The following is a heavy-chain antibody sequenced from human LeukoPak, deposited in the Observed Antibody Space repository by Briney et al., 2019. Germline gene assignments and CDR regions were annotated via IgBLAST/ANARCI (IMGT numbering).Heavy chain of an antibody. CDR3: ARAHIAARPF. V-gene: IGHV4-34*01. D-gene: IGHD6-6*01. Sequence: PSETLSLTCAVYGGSFSGYYWSWIRQPPGKGLEWIGEINHSGSTNYNPSLKGRVTISVDTSKNQFSLKLSSVTAADTAVYYCARAHIAARPFWGQGTLVTVSS. J-gene: IGHJ4*02. CDR2: INHSGST. CDR1: GGSFSGYY.